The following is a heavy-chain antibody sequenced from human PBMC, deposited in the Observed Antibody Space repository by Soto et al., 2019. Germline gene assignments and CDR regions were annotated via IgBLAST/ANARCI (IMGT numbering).Heavy chain of an antibody. V-gene: IGHV1-69*02. J-gene: IGHJ6*02. CDR1: GGAFSSNA. CDR2: IIPIPGKA. Sequence: QVQLVQSGAEVKKPGSSVKVSCKVSGGAFSSNAIDWVRQAPGQGLEWMGRIIPIPGKANYAHNFQGRVTXXAKXSTNTAHMELSSLRSEDTAVYYCARGYCSVGSCYGYYGMDVWGQGTTVTVSS. CDR3: ARGYCSVGSCYGYYGMDV. D-gene: IGHD2-15*01.